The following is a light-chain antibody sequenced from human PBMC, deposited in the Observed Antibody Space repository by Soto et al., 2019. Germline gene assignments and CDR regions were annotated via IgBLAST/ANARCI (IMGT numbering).Light chain of an antibody. J-gene: IGKJ1*01. CDR2: GAS. Sequence: EIVMTQSPATLSVSPGERATLSCRASQSVSSNLDWYQQKPGQAPRRLIYGASTRATGVPARFSGSGSGTEFTLTISSLQSEDFAVYYCQQSNNWPRTFGQGTKVEIK. CDR3: QQSNNWPRT. CDR1: QSVSSN. V-gene: IGKV3-15*01.